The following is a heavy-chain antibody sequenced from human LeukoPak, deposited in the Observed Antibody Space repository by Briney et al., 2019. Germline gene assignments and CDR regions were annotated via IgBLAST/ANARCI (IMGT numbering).Heavy chain of an antibody. CDR1: GFTFGSYW. CDR3: ARDARRVSTHDSSSWYYFDY. V-gene: IGHV3-74*01. J-gene: IGHJ4*02. CDR2: INSDGSST. D-gene: IGHD6-13*01. Sequence: GGSLRLSCAASGFTFGSYWMHWVRQAPGKGLVWVSRINSDGSSTSYADSVKGRFTISRDNAKNTLYLQMNSLRAEDTAVYYCARDARRVSTHDSSSWYYFDYWGQGTLVTVSS.